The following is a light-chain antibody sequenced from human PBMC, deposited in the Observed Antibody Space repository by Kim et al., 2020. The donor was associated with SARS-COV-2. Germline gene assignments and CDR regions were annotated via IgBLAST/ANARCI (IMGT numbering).Light chain of an antibody. V-gene: IGKV1-27*01. Sequence: AGEGVTITCRANQLISNNLAWYQQKPGKAPRLLIYDASAREAGIPARFSGSGSGTDFTLTISSLQPEDAATYYCQQYNRAPRTFGEGTKVEIK. CDR3: QQYNRAPRT. CDR1: QLISNN. CDR2: DAS. J-gene: IGKJ1*01.